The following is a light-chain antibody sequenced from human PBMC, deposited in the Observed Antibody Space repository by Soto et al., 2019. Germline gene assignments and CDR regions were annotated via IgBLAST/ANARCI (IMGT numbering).Light chain of an antibody. V-gene: IGKV3D-15*01. CDR3: QQRNVWPPIT. J-gene: IGKJ5*01. CDR1: ESVSNN. CDR2: GAS. Sequence: EIVMTQSPATLSLSPGERATLSCRASESVSNNLAWYQQKAGQAPRLLIYGASTRANGVPARFGGSGSGTDFTLTINSLEPEDFAVYYCQQRNVWPPITFGQGTRLEIK.